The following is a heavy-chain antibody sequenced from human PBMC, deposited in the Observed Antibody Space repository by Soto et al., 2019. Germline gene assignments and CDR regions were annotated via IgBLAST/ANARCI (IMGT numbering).Heavy chain of an antibody. CDR1: GQYIKSIFW. CDR2: IYPSGSA. J-gene: IGHJ4*02. D-gene: IGHD3-10*01. Sequence: PSVTLPLPCLVSGQYIKSIFWRAWVRQYPGKDIEWRGEIYPSGSATCTPSLRNRVTLSLDESKNEFSLNMDSVTAADTAIYYCVRSVILSGGSYKGLIRLRYFDTWGPGTLVSSPQ. V-gene: IGHV4-4*02. CDR3: VRSVILSGGSYKGLIRLRYFDT.